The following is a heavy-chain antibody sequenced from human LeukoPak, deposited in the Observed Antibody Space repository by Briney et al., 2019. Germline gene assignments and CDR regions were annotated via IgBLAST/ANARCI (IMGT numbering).Heavy chain of an antibody. Sequence: GGSLILSCAASGFTFSSYAMSWVRQAPGKGLDWVSGISGSGGSTYYADSVKGRFTISRDISKNTLYLQMSSLRAEETAVYYCAKHAAVGDYFDSWGQGTLVTVSS. CDR2: ISGSGGST. J-gene: IGHJ4*02. CDR1: GFTFSSYA. CDR3: AKHAAVGDYFDS. V-gene: IGHV3-23*01. D-gene: IGHD1-26*01.